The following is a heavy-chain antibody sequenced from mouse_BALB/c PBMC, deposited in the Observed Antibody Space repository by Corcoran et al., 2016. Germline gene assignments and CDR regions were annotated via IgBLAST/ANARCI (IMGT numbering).Heavy chain of an antibody. V-gene: IGHV9-3-1*01. CDR1: GYTFTNYG. CDR2: INTYTGEP. CDR3: ARRVYYYGSSYFDY. D-gene: IGHD1-1*01. J-gene: IGHJ2*01. Sequence: QIQLVQSGPELKKPGETVKISCKASGYTFTNYGMNWVKQAPGKGLKWMGWINTYTGEPTYADDFKVRFAFSLETSASTAYLQINNLKNEDTATYFCARRVYYYGSSYFDYWGQGTTLTVSS.